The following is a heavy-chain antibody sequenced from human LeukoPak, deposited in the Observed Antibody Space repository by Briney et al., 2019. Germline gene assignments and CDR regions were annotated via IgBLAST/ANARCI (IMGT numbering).Heavy chain of an antibody. CDR2: VVVGSGNT. CDR3: AADLYYDILTGYSNWFDP. J-gene: IGHJ5*02. D-gene: IGHD3-9*01. V-gene: IGHV1-58*01. Sequence: SVKVSCKASGFTFTTSAVQWVRPARGQRLEWIGWVVVGSGNTNYAQRFQERVTITRDMSTRTAYMELSGLRSEDTAVYYCAADLYYDILTGYSNWFDPWGQGTLGTVSS. CDR1: GFTFTTSA.